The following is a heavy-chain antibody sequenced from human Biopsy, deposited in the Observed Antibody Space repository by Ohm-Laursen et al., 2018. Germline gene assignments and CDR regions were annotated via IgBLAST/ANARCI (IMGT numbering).Heavy chain of an antibody. Sequence: ASVKVSCKASGYTFTSYGIDWVRQAPGHGLEWMGWISTYNGDTNYAQRFQGRVTMTTDTSTSTAYMELRGLTSDDTAVYYCARDDYYYDLDVWGQGTTVTVSS. CDR1: GYTFTSYG. CDR2: ISTYNGDT. CDR3: ARDDYYYDLDV. V-gene: IGHV1-18*01. J-gene: IGHJ6*02.